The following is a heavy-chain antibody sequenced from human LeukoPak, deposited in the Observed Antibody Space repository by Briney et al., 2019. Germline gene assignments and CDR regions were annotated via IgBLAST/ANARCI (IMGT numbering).Heavy chain of an antibody. V-gene: IGHV3-30-3*01. CDR3: SIAAAGKAPFQH. CDR1: GFTFSSYA. Sequence: GGSLRLSCAASGFTFSSYAMHWVRQAPGKGLEWVAVISYDGSNKYYADSVKGRFTISRDNSKNTLYLQMNSLRAEDTAVYYCSIAAAGKAPFQHWGQGTLVTVSS. D-gene: IGHD6-13*01. CDR2: ISYDGSNK. J-gene: IGHJ1*01.